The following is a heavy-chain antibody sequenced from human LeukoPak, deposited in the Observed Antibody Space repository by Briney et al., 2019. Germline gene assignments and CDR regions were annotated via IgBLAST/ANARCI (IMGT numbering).Heavy chain of an antibody. CDR3: XRDAYXDSSGYRKDAFDI. Sequence: SQTLSLTCTVSGGSINSGNYYWSWIRQYPGKGLEWIGYIPYSGSTYYNPSLKSRVTISVDTSKNQFSLKLNSVTAADTAVYYCXRDAYXDSSGYRKDAFDIWGQGTMVTVSS. D-gene: IGHD3-22*01. J-gene: IGHJ3*02. CDR2: IPYSGST. V-gene: IGHV4-31*03. CDR1: GGSINSGNYY.